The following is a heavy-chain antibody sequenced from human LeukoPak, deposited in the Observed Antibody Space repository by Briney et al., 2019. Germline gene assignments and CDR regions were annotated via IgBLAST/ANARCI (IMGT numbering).Heavy chain of an antibody. CDR2: IYYSGST. Sequence: SETLSLTCTVSGGXISSYYCSWIRQPPGKGLEWIGYIYYSGSTNYNPSLKSRVTISIDTSKNQFSLKLSSVTAADTAVYYCARVGGSGSYLHWFDPWGQGTLVTVSP. CDR1: GGXISSYY. D-gene: IGHD3-10*01. J-gene: IGHJ5*02. CDR3: ARVGGSGSYLHWFDP. V-gene: IGHV4-59*01.